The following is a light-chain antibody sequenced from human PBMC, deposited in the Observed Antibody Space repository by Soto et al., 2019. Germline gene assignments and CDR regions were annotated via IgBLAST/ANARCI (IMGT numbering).Light chain of an antibody. CDR3: QQYNCYPYT. V-gene: IGKV1-5*03. CDR1: QGISSW. J-gene: IGKJ2*01. CDR2: KAS. Sequence: DIQMTQSPSTLSASVGDRVTITSRASQGISSWLAWYQQKPGKAPKLLIYKASSLESGVPSRFSGSGSGTEFTLTISSLQPDDFATYYCQQYNCYPYTFGQGTKLEIK.